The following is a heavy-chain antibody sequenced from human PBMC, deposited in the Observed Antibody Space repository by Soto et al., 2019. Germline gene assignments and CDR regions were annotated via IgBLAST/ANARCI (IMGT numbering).Heavy chain of an antibody. J-gene: IGHJ4*02. V-gene: IGHV3-23*01. D-gene: IGHD2-15*01. CDR2: ISGSGGTT. Sequence: EVQLLESGGGLVQPGGSLRLSCAASGFTFSRHAMNWVRQAPGKGLEWVSAISGSGGTTYYADSVKGRLTISRDNYKNTSYLQLSSLRAEDRAIYFCGKVEDCSGGSCYGKYWGQGTLVTVSS. CDR3: GKVEDCSGGSCYGKY. CDR1: GFTFSRHA.